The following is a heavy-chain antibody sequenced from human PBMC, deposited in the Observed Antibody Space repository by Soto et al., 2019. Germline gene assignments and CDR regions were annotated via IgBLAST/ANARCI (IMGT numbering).Heavy chain of an antibody. D-gene: IGHD5-12*01. J-gene: IGHJ4*02. CDR1: GFTFSSYG. Sequence: QVQLVESGGGVVQPGRSLRLSCAASGFTFSSYGMHWVRQAPGKGLEWVAVIWYDGSNKYYADSVKGRFTISRDNSKNTLYLQMNSLRAEDTAVYYCARDTGMDGYGPFNYWGQGTLVTVSS. CDR3: ARDTGMDGYGPFNY. CDR2: IWYDGSNK. V-gene: IGHV3-33*01.